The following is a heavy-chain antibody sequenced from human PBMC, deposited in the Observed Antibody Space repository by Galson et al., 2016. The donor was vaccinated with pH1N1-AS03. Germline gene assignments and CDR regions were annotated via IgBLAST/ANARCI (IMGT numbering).Heavy chain of an antibody. CDR3: VKDGVERAAAGFAYFDY. Sequence: SLRLSCAASGFTFSGYAMNWVRQAPGEGLEWVSTISGSSGHTYYAGSVSGRFTISRDYSKNTLYLQMNSLRAEDTAVYYCVKDGVERAAAGFAYFDYWGQGTLVTVSS. D-gene: IGHD6-13*01. CDR1: GFTFSGYA. CDR2: ISGSSGHT. V-gene: IGHV3-23*01. J-gene: IGHJ4*02.